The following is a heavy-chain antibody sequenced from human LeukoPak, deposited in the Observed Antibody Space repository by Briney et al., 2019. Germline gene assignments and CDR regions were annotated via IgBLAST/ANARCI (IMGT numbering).Heavy chain of an antibody. CDR2: ISYDGSNK. V-gene: IGHV3-30*04. CDR3: ARGYGNCQLNYYFDC. CDR1: GFTFSTYA. J-gene: IGHJ4*02. D-gene: IGHD4-11*01. Sequence: GGSLRLSCAASGFTFSTYAMHWVRQAPGKGLEWVTVISYDGSNKYYADSVKGQFTISRDNTKNTLYLQMNSLRAEDTAVYYCARGYGNCQLNYYFDCWGQGTLVTVSS.